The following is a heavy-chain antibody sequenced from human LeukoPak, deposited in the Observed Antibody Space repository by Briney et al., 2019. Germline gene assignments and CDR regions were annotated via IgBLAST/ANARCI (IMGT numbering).Heavy chain of an antibody. J-gene: IGHJ4*02. CDR3: SSASLAGSGSCYGY. V-gene: IGHV3-72*01. CDR1: GATLTANY. Sequence: GGSLRLSCVAPGATLTANYTDRVCQAPGKGLEWVGRIRNKANSYTTEYAASVKGRFTISRDDSKNSVYLQMHCLITEATDAYYCSSASLAGSGSCYGYWGQGTLVTVSS. CDR2: IRNKANSYTT. D-gene: IGHD2-15*01.